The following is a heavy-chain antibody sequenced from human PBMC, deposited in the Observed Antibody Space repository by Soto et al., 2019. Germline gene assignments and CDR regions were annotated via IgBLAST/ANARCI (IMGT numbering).Heavy chain of an antibody. J-gene: IGHJ6*02. CDR1: GYSFTSYW. D-gene: IGHD3-10*01. Sequence: GESLKISCKGSGYSFTSYWIGWVRQMPGKGLEWMGIIYPGDSDTRHSPSFQGQVTISADKSISTAYLQWSSLKASDTAMYYCARHASYGSGSYYFYYYGMDVWGQGTTVTVSS. V-gene: IGHV5-51*01. CDR2: IYPGDSDT. CDR3: ARHASYGSGSYYFYYYGMDV.